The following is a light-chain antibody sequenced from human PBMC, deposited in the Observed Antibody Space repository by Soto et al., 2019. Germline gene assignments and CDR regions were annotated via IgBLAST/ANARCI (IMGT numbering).Light chain of an antibody. CDR2: GTS. CDR1: QSLSKTY. CDR3: QYYVSPQWT. J-gene: IGKJ1*01. V-gene: IGKV3-20*01. Sequence: EIVLTQSPGTLSSSPGERASLSCRASQSLSKTYLAWYQKKPGPALRLLIDGTSNRATGTADTFSGSGSGTDFTLTISRLEPEDFAVYDFQYYVSPQWTVGQATNVEIK.